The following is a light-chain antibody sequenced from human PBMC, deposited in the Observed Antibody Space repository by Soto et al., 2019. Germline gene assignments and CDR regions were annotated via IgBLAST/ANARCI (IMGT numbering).Light chain of an antibody. CDR2: ATS. CDR3: QQYGRSPLT. J-gene: IGKJ1*01. CDR1: QSVSSSS. Sequence: EIVLTQSPDTVSLSPGDRATLFCRASQSVSSSSVAWYQQKPGQAPRLLIYATSYRATDIPGRFSAGGAGTDFTLTISRLEPEDFAVYYCQQYGRSPLTFGQVSKVEIK. V-gene: IGKV3-20*01.